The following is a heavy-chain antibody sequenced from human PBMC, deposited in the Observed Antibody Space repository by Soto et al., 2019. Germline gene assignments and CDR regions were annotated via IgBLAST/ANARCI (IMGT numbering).Heavy chain of an antibody. J-gene: IGHJ5*02. CDR3: ARFLGGWRLRFDP. Sequence: SETLSLTCAVYGGSFSGYYWSWIRQPPGKGLEWIGEINHSGSTNYNPSLKSRVTISVDTSKNQFSLKLSSVTAADTAVYYCARFLGGWRLRFDPWGQGTLVTVSS. V-gene: IGHV4-34*01. CDR1: GGSFSGYY. CDR2: INHSGST. D-gene: IGHD3-16*01.